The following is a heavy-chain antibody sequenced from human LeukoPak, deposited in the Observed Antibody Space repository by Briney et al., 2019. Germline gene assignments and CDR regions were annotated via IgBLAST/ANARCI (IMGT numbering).Heavy chain of an antibody. J-gene: IGHJ1*01. D-gene: IGHD3-22*01. V-gene: IGHV4-38-2*01. CDR3: ARLNGRDYYDSSGYYQTKKWYFQH. Sequence: SETLTLTCAVPGYSISSGYYWGWIRQPPGKGLEWIGSIYHSGSTYYNPSLKRRVTISADTSKNQCSPKLSSMTAADTAVYYCARLNGRDYYDSSGYYQTKKWYFQHWGQGTLVTVSS. CDR2: IYHSGST. CDR1: GYSISSGYY.